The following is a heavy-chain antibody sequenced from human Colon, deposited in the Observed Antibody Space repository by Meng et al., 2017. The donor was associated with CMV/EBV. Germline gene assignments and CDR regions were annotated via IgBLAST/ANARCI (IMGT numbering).Heavy chain of an antibody. D-gene: IGHD3-3*01. V-gene: IGHV3-23*03. J-gene: IGHJ5*02. CDR1: GFSFSSYA. CDR2: IYSGRSIT. CDR3: ARGGFWSGYYSWFGP. Sequence: GESLKISCAASGFSFSSYAMSWVRQAPGKGLGWVSVIYSGRSITYYADSVKGRFTISRDNSKNTLYLQMISLRAEDTAVYYCARGGFWSGYYSWFGPWGQGTLVTVSS.